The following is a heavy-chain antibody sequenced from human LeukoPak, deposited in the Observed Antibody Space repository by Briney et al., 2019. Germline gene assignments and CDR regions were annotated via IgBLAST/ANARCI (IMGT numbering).Heavy chain of an antibody. V-gene: IGHV4-30-4*01. J-gene: IGHJ3*02. CDR2: IYYTGHT. D-gene: IGHD3-10*01. CDR1: GGSISSGDYY. Sequence: SQTLSLTCTVSGGSISSGDYYWSWIRQPPGKGLEWIGYIYYTGHTYYNPSLESRVTISVDTSKNQFSLKLSSVTAADTAVCYCARDRLSVGKFRHDAFDIWGQGTMVTVSS. CDR3: ARDRLSVGKFRHDAFDI.